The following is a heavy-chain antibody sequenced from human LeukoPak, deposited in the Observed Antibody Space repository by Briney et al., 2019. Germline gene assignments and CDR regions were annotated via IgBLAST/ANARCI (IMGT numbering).Heavy chain of an antibody. CDR2: IYYSGST. CDR3: ARGPPPGYDFWSGYSPSYYMDV. J-gene: IGHJ6*03. CDR1: GGSISSSSYY. D-gene: IGHD3-3*01. Sequence: SETLSLTCTVSGGSISSSSYYWGWIRQPPGKGLEWIGSIYYSGSTYYNPSLESRVTISVDTSKNQFSLKLSSVTAADTAVYYCARGPPPGYDFWSGYSPSYYMDVWGKGTTVTVSS. V-gene: IGHV4-39*01.